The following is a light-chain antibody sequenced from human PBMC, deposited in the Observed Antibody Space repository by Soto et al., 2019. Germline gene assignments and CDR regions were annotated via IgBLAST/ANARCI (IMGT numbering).Light chain of an antibody. CDR1: QSVSYW. V-gene: IGKV1-5*01. J-gene: IGKJ3*01. Sequence: DIQMTQSPSPLSASVGDRVTITCRASQSVSYWLAWYQQKPGMAPKLLIHDASSLESGVPSRFRGSGFGKEFTLTISSLQPDDFATYYCQQYGFSFGPGTKVEI. CDR2: DAS. CDR3: QQYGFS.